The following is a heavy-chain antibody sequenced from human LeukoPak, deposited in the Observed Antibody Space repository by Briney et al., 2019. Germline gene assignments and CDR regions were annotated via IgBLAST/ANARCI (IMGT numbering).Heavy chain of an antibody. D-gene: IGHD5-24*01. CDR3: AKALDGYNYYFDY. J-gene: IGHJ4*02. CDR2: INHSGST. CDR1: GGSFSGYY. Sequence: SETLSLTCAVYGGSFSGYYWSWIRQPPGKGLEWIGEINHSGSTNYNPSLKSRVTISVDTSKNQFSLKLSSVTAADTAVYYCAKALDGYNYYFDYWGQGTLVTVSS. V-gene: IGHV4-34*01.